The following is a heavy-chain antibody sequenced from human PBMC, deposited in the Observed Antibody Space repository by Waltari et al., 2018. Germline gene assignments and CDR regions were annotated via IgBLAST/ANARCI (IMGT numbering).Heavy chain of an antibody. CDR3: ARGGYSSSWYGDAFDI. CDR1: GGTFSSYA. CDR2: IIPLFGTA. Sequence: QVQLVQSGAEVKKPGSSVKVSCKASGGTFSSYAISWVRQAPGQGLEWMGGIIPLFGTANYAQKFQGRVTITADKSTSTAYMELSSLRSEDTAVYYCARGGYSSSWYGDAFDICGQGTMVTVSS. V-gene: IGHV1-69*14. D-gene: IGHD6-13*01. J-gene: IGHJ3*02.